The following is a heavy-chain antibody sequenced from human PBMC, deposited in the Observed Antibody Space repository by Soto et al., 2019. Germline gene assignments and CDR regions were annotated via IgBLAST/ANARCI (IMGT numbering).Heavy chain of an antibody. CDR2: IYYSGST. Sequence: SETLSLTCTVSGGSISSGGYYWSWIRQHPGKGLEWIGYIYYSGSTYYNPSLKSRVTISVDTSKNQFSLKLSSVTAADTAVYYCAMSKRFLEWLSLNWFDPWGQGTLVTVSS. D-gene: IGHD3-3*01. CDR1: GGSISSGGYY. CDR3: AMSKRFLEWLSLNWFDP. V-gene: IGHV4-31*03. J-gene: IGHJ5*02.